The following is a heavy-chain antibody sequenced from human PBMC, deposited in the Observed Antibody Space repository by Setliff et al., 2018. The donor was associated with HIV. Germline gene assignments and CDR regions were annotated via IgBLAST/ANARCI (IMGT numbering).Heavy chain of an antibody. Sequence: ASVKVSCKASGYSFINYGISWVRQAPGQGPEWMGWISPNFGHTNYAQNFVGRVTMTIDTATSRAYMELRSLRSDDTAVYFCARLGSGWYFPNYYYYYGMDVWGQGTTVTVSS. J-gene: IGHJ6*02. CDR3: ARLGSGWYFPNYYYYYGMDV. D-gene: IGHD6-19*01. CDR1: GYSFINYG. V-gene: IGHV1-18*01. CDR2: ISPNFGHT.